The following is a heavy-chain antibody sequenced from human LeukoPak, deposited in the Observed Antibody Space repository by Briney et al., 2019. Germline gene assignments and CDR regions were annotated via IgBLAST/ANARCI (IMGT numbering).Heavy chain of an antibody. Sequence: ASVKVSCKASGYTFTGYYMHWVRQAPGQGLEWMGWINPNSGGTNYAQKFQGRVTMTRDTSISTAYMELSRLRSDDAAVYYCASDATMKYYFDYWGQGTPVTVSS. V-gene: IGHV1-2*02. J-gene: IGHJ4*02. CDR1: GYTFTGYY. CDR3: ASDATMKYYFDY. CDR2: INPNSGGT. D-gene: IGHD3-22*01.